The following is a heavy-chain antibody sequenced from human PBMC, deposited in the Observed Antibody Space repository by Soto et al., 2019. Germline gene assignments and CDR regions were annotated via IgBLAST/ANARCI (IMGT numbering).Heavy chain of an antibody. CDR2: IYYDGSNK. CDR1: GFTXSSYG. J-gene: IGHJ4*02. V-gene: IGHV3-33*01. D-gene: IGHD6-13*01. CDR3: ARSQYSSSWYPFDY. Sequence: QVQLVESGGGVVQPGRSLGLSCAXSGFTXSSYGMHWVRQAPGKGLEWVAVIYYDGSNKYYADSVKGRFTISRDNSKNTLYLQMNSLRAEDTAVYYCARSQYSSSWYPFDYWGQGTLVTVSS.